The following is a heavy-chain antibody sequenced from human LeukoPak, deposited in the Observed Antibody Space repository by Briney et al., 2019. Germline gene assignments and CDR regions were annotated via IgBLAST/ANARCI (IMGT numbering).Heavy chain of an antibody. D-gene: IGHD6-13*01. CDR2: ISSSSSYI. Sequence: GGSLRLSCAASGFTFSSYSMNWVRQAPGKGLEWVSSISSSSSYIYYADSVKGRFTISRDNAKNSLYLQMNSLRAEDTPVYYCARDPPAPDGTFDYWGQGTLVTVSS. V-gene: IGHV3-21*01. CDR1: GFTFSSYS. CDR3: ARDPPAPDGTFDY. J-gene: IGHJ4*02.